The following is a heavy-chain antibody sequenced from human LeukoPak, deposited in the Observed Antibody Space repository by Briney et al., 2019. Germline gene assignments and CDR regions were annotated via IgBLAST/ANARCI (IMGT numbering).Heavy chain of an antibody. D-gene: IGHD5-18*01. CDR1: GFTFSTYS. CDR3: ARGDTAMPPDY. CDR2: ISSSSSYI. Sequence: PGGSLRLSCVASGFTFSTYSMHWVRQAPGKGLEWVSSISSSSSYIYYADSVKGRFTISRDNAKNSLYLQMNSLRAEDTAVYYCARGDTAMPPDYWGQGTLVTVSS. J-gene: IGHJ4*02. V-gene: IGHV3-21*01.